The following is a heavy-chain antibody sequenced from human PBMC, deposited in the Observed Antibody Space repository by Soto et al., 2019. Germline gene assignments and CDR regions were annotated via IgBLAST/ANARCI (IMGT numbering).Heavy chain of an antibody. Sequence: QLVESGGGLVQPGGSLRLSCEASGFTFSDYWMTWVRQAPGKGLEWVANIKRDGSQRSYLDSVRGRFTVSRDNARNSLYLQMDNLRAEDTALYYCARDVPPGRSGWYLDAFDIWGQGTAVTVSS. V-gene: IGHV3-7*05. CDR3: ARDVPPGRSGWYLDAFDI. CDR1: GFTFSDYW. D-gene: IGHD3-10*01. J-gene: IGHJ3*02. CDR2: IKRDGSQR.